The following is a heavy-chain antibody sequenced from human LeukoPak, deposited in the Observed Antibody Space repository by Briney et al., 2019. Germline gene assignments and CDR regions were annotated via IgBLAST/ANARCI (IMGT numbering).Heavy chain of an antibody. CDR2: IKHDGSET. CDR3: AKNGGPHGMDV. J-gene: IGHJ6*02. Sequence: GGSLRLSCAASGFTFSNYGMSWVRQAPRKGLEWVANIKHDGSETNYVDSVRDRFTISRDNAKNSLHLQMNSLRVEDTAVYYCAKNGGPHGMDVWGQGTTVTVSS. D-gene: IGHD3-16*01. CDR1: GFTFSNYG. V-gene: IGHV3-7*01.